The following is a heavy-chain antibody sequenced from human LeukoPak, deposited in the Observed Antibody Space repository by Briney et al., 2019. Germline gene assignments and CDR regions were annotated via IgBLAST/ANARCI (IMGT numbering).Heavy chain of an antibody. CDR2: IYYSGST. J-gene: IGHJ3*02. CDR1: GGSISSYY. Sequence: SETQSLTCTVSGGSISSYYWSWVRQPPGKGLEWIGYIYYSGSTNYNPSLKSRVTISVDTSKNQFSLKLSSVTAADTAVYYCARLAYSYYYDSSNAFDIWGQGTMVTVSS. V-gene: IGHV4-59*08. CDR3: ARLAYSYYYDSSNAFDI. D-gene: IGHD3-22*01.